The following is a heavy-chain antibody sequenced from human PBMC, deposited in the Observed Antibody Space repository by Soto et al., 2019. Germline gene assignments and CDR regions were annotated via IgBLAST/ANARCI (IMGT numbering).Heavy chain of an antibody. CDR1: GFTFSSYS. CDR2: MSESGSSI. J-gene: IGHJ4*02. CDR3: ARGEAAALDY. V-gene: IGHV3-48*01. Sequence: PGGSLRLSCAASGFTFSSYSMNWVRQAPGKGLEWVSYMSESGSSIFYADSVKGRFTISRDNAKNSVYLQMNSLRAEDTAVYYCARGEAAALDYWGQGTLVTVSS. D-gene: IGHD6-13*01.